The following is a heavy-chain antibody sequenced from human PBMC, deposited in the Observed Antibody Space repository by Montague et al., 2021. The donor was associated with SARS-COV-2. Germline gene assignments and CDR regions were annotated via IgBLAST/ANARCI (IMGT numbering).Heavy chain of an antibody. Sequence: SLRLSGAASGFTFSSYSMNWVRQAPGKGLGWVSSLSSSISYIYYSDSLXVRFTISRDNAKNSLYLQMNSLRAEDTAVYYCARDDYVWGSYRYSQYNWFDPWGQGTLVTVSS. CDR2: LSSSISYI. J-gene: IGHJ5*02. CDR3: ARDDYVWGSYRYSQYNWFDP. D-gene: IGHD3-16*02. V-gene: IGHV3-21*01. CDR1: GFTFSSYS.